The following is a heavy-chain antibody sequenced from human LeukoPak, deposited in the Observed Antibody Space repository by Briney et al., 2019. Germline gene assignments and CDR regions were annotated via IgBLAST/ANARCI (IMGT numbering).Heavy chain of an antibody. CDR3: ARDRAPGYGMDV. CDR2: IYYSGST. CDR1: GGSISSYY. J-gene: IGHJ6*02. V-gene: IGHV4-59*01. Sequence: SETLSLTCTVSGGSISSYYWSWIRQPPGKGLEWIGYIYYSGSTNYNPSLKSRVTISVDTSKNQFSLKLSSVTAADTAVYYCARDRAPGYGMDVWGQGTTVTVSS.